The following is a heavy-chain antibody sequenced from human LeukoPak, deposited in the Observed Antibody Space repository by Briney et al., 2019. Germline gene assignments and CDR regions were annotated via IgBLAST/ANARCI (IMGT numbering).Heavy chain of an antibody. V-gene: IGHV4-4*07. Sequence: PSETLSLTCTVSGGSISSYYWSWIRQPAGKGLEWIGRIYSSGSTNYNSSLESRVTMSVDTSKNRFSLKLRSVTAADTAVYYCARVGYGSPFYYYMDVWGKGTTVTVSS. CDR3: ARVGYGSPFYYYMDV. CDR1: GGSISSYY. J-gene: IGHJ6*03. CDR2: IYSSGST. D-gene: IGHD3-10*01.